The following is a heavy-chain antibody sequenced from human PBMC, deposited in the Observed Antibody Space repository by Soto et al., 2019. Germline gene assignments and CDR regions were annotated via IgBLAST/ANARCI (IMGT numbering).Heavy chain of an antibody. CDR2: IHHSGST. D-gene: IGHD6-19*01. Sequence: QMQLQESGPGLVKPSETLSLTCAVSSASIISEQRWSWVRQPPGKGLEWIGEIHHSGSTNNNPSLRRRVTTSVDKSQIQFARNLNSVTAADTAVYYCARSFGWYAIDQWGQGTLVIVSS. CDR1: SASIISEQR. CDR3: ARSFGWYAIDQ. V-gene: IGHV4-4*02. J-gene: IGHJ4*02.